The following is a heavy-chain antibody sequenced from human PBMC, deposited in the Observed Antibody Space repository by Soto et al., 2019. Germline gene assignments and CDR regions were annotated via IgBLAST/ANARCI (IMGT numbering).Heavy chain of an antibody. J-gene: IGHJ5*02. CDR1: GGSISSGGYY. CDR3: ARERYYDSSGYWPWFDP. V-gene: IGHV4-31*03. D-gene: IGHD3-22*01. Sequence: SETLSLTCTVSGGSISSGGYYWSWIRQHPGKGLEWIGYIYYSGSTYYNPSLKSRVTISVDTSKNQFSLKLSSVTAADTAVYYCARERYYDSSGYWPWFDPWGXGTLVNVSS. CDR2: IYYSGST.